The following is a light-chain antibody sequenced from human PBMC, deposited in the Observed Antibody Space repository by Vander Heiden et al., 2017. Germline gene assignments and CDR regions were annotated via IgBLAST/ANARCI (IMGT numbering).Light chain of an antibody. CDR1: KVGDKY. J-gene: IGLJ3*02. Sequence: SYELTQPPSVSVSTGQAASITCSGEKVGDKYVCWFQQKPGQSPVLVIYQNTKRPSGIPERFSGSNPGNTATLTISGTQAMDEADYYCQAWDSRAAVFGGGTQLTVL. V-gene: IGLV3-1*01. CDR2: QNT. CDR3: QAWDSRAAV.